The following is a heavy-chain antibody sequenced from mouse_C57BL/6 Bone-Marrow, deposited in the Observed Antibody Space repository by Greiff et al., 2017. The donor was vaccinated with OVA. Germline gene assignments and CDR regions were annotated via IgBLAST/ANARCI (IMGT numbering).Heavy chain of an antibody. Sequence: QVQLQQSGAELVRPGTSVKMSCKASGYTFTNYWIGWAKQRPGHGLEWIGDIYPGGGYTNYNEKFKGKATLTAEKSSSTAYMQFSSLTSEDSAIYYCAREGYGSSFDYWGQGTTLTVSS. CDR1: GYTFTNYW. J-gene: IGHJ2*01. CDR2: IYPGGGYT. D-gene: IGHD1-1*01. V-gene: IGHV1-63*01. CDR3: AREGYGSSFDY.